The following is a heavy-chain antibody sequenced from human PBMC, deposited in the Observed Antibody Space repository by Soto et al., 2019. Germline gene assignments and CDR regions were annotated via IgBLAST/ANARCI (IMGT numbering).Heavy chain of an antibody. Sequence: GGSLRLSCAASGFTFSSYSMNWVRQAPGKGLEWVSSISSSSSYIYYADSVKGRFTISRDNAKNSLYLQMNSLRAEDTAVYYCARPHYDILTGYYEGYWGQGTLVTVSS. CDR3: ARPHYDILTGYYEGY. CDR2: ISSSSSYI. J-gene: IGHJ4*02. CDR1: GFTFSSYS. V-gene: IGHV3-21*01. D-gene: IGHD3-9*01.